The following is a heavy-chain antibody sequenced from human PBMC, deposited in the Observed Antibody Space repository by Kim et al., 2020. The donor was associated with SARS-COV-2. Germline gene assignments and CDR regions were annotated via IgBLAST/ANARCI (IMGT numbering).Heavy chain of an antibody. V-gene: IGHV3-48*02. J-gene: IGHJ6*02. Sequence: GGSLRLSCVVSGFTFSDYSLNWVRQAPGKGLEWASYISSSGRTIYYADSVKGRFTTSRDNAKNSLYLHMNSLRDEDTAVYYCARADLSDLYYYGMDVWGQGTTVIVSS. CDR1: GFTFSDYS. D-gene: IGHD2-21*02. CDR2: ISSSGRTI. CDR3: ARADLSDLYYYGMDV.